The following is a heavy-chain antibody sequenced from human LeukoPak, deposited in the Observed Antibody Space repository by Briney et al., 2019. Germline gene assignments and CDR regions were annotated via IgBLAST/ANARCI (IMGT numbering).Heavy chain of an antibody. CDR2: INPNSGGT. CDR3: ARPPRRIAAAGTESRYFDY. CDR1: GYTFTGYY. D-gene: IGHD6-13*01. V-gene: IGHV1-2*02. Sequence: GASMKVSCKASGYTFTGYYMHWVRQAPGQGLEWMGWINPNSGGTNYAQKFQGRVTMTRDTSISTAYMELSRLRSDDTAVYYCARPPRRIAAAGTESRYFDYWGQGTLVTVSS. J-gene: IGHJ4*02.